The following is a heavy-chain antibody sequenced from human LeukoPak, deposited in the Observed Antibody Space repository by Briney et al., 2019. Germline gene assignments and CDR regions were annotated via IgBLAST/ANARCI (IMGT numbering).Heavy chain of an antibody. D-gene: IGHD3-10*01. CDR3: AKDRGIISDY. Sequence: GGSLRLSCAASGFTFSTYRMSWVRQAPGKGLEWVSSISGSGDSTYYADSVKGRFTISRDNSKNTLYLQMNSLRAEDTAVYYCAKDRGIISDYWGQGTLVAVSS. CDR1: GFTFSTYR. V-gene: IGHV3-23*01. CDR2: ISGSGDST. J-gene: IGHJ4*02.